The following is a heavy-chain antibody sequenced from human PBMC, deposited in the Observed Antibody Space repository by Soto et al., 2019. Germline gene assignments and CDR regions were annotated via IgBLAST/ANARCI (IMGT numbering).Heavy chain of an antibody. J-gene: IGHJ4*02. CDR2: IIPIFGTA. CDR1: GGTFSSYA. CDR3: ARDSAYCGGDCYPYYFDY. Sequence: GASVKVSCKASGGTFSSYAISWVRQAPGQGLEWMGGIIPIFGTANYAQKFQGRVTITADESTSTAYMELSSLRSEDTAVYYCARDSAYCGGDCYPYYFDYWGQGTLVTVSS. D-gene: IGHD2-21*02. V-gene: IGHV1-69*13.